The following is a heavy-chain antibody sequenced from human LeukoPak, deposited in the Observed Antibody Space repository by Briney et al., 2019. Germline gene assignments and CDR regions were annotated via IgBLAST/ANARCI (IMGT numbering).Heavy chain of an antibody. D-gene: IGHD2-21*01. CDR3: ARERCGGDCSDFDY. CDR1: GYTFTGYY. V-gene: IGHV1-2*06. CDR2: INPNSGGT. Sequence: ASVKVSCKASGYTFTGYYMHWVRQAPGQGLEWMGRINPNSGGTNYAQKFQGRVTMTRDTSISTAYMELSRLRSDDTAVYYCARERCGGDCSDFDYWGQGTLVTVSS. J-gene: IGHJ4*02.